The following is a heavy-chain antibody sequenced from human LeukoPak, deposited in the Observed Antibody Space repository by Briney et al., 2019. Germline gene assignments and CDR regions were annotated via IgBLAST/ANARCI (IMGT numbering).Heavy chain of an antibody. CDR2: IYHSGVT. CDR3: AGDPYNYKWFDI. Sequence: SETLSLTCTVSAGSINTYYWNWIQQPPGKGLEWIGYIYHSGVTNSNPSLKSRVIISVDTSKNQFSLKLSSVTAADTAVYYCAGDPYNYKWFDIWGQGTLVTVSS. V-gene: IGHV4-59*01. D-gene: IGHD1-20*01. J-gene: IGHJ5*02. CDR1: AGSINTYY.